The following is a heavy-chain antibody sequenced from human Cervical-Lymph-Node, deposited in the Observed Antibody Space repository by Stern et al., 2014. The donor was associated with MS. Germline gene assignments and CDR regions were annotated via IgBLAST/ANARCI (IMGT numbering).Heavy chain of an antibody. CDR2: IFPGGSDI. CDR3: ARQRYFDY. Sequence: EVQLLESGPEVKRPGESLKISCQASGYTFTSYWIGGVRQMPGKGLEWIAIIFPGGSDIRNSPSFQGQVTISADKSSSPAYLQWNNLKASDTAIYYCARQRYFDYWGQGTLVTVSS. J-gene: IGHJ4*02. CDR1: GYTFTSYW. V-gene: IGHV5-51*01.